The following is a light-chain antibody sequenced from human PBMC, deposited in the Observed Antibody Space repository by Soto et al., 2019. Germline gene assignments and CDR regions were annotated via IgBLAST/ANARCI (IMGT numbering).Light chain of an antibody. V-gene: IGKV1-39*01. CDR3: QQSYSTPLT. Sequence: IQMTQSPSSLSASVGDRVTITCLASQGISSYLNWYQQKPGKAPKLLIYAASSLQSGVPSRFSGSGSGTDFTLTISSLQPEDFATYYCQQSYSTPLTFGGGTKVDIK. CDR2: AAS. J-gene: IGKJ4*01. CDR1: QGISSY.